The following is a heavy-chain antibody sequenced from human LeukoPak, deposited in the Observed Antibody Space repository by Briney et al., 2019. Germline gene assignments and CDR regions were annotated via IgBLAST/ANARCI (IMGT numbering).Heavy chain of an antibody. CDR1: GYTFTGYY. CDR2: INPNSGGT. D-gene: IGHD3-22*01. V-gene: IGHV1-2*02. CDR3: ARAFMGDTITMIVVAFFDY. J-gene: IGHJ4*02. Sequence: GASVKVSCKASGYTFTGYYMHWVRQAPGQGLEWMGWINPNSGGTNYAQKFQGRVTMTRDTSISTAYMELSRLRSDDTAVYYCARAFMGDTITMIVVAFFDYWGQGTLVTVSS.